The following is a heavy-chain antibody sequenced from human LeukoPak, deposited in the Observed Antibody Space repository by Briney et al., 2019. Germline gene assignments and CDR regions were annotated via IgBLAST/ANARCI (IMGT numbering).Heavy chain of an antibody. CDR1: GFTFSNYA. CDR2: ISGSGGST. J-gene: IGHJ4*02. Sequence: GGSLRLSCAASGFTFSNYAMTWVRQAPGKGLEWVSAISGSGGSTYYADSVKGRFTISRDNFKNTLFLQMNSLRAEDMAVYYCARDRAVVADPFDYWGQGTLVTVSS. CDR3: ARDRAVVADPFDY. V-gene: IGHV3-23*01. D-gene: IGHD2-15*01.